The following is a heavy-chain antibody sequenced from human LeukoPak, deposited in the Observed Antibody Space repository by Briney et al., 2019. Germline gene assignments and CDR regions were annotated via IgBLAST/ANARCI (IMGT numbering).Heavy chain of an antibody. CDR3: ARDCDYYDSSGYWTPLDY. J-gene: IGHJ4*02. Sequence: SETLSLTCTVSGGSISSYYWSWIRQPAGKGLEWIGRLYTSGSTNYNPSLKSRVTMSGDTSKNQLSLKLRSVTAADTAVYYCARDCDYYDSSGYWTPLDYWGQGTLVTVSS. CDR1: GGSISSYY. V-gene: IGHV4-4*07. CDR2: LYTSGST. D-gene: IGHD3-22*01.